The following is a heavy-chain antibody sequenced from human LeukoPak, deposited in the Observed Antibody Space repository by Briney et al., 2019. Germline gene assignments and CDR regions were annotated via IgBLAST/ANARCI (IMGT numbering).Heavy chain of an antibody. CDR1: GGSISSSSYY. CDR2: IYYSGST. J-gene: IGHJ5*02. D-gene: IGHD3-10*01. V-gene: IGHV4-39*07. Sequence: SETLSLTCTVSGGSISSSSYYWGWIRQPPGKGLEWIGSIYYSGSTYYNPSLKSRVTISVDTSKNQFSLKLSSVTAADTAVFYCISSDYGFGELNWFDPWGQGTLVTVSS. CDR3: ISSDYGFGELNWFDP.